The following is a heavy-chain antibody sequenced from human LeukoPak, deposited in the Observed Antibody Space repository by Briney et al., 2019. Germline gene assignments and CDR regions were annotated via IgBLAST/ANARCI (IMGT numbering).Heavy chain of an antibody. CDR2: IYYSGST. V-gene: IGHV4-59*01. Sequence: RPSETLSLTCTVSGGSISSYYWSWIRQPPGKGLEWIGYIYYSGSTNYNPSLKSRVTISVDTSKNQFSLKLSSVTAADTAVYYCAKSAYYDSSGYYLYYFDYWGQGTLVTVSS. CDR3: AKSAYYDSSGYYLYYFDY. CDR1: GGSISSYY. D-gene: IGHD3-22*01. J-gene: IGHJ4*02.